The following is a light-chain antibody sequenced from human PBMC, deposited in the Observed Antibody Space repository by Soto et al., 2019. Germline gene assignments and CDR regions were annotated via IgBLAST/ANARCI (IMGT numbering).Light chain of an antibody. CDR2: HTS. V-gene: IGKV3-15*01. Sequence: EIVMTQSPATLSVSPGGRATLSCRASQNIGNKLAWYQHKPGQAPRVLIYHTSTRAAGIPARFSGSGSETNFTLTIIPLQSEDFAVYYCQQYNTWRSITFGQGTRLESK. J-gene: IGKJ5*01. CDR3: QQYNTWRSIT. CDR1: QNIGNK.